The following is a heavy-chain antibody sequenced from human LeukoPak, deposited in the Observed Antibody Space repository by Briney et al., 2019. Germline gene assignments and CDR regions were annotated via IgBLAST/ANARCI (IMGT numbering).Heavy chain of an antibody. D-gene: IGHD3-22*01. J-gene: IGHJ4*02. V-gene: IGHV1-18*01. CDR1: GYTFTTYG. CDR2: ISTYDDNI. CDR3: ARGPYDSSGYYVAY. Sequence: ASVKVSCKASGYTFTTYGLSWVRQAPGQGLEWLGWISTYDDNIKYAQSLQGRLTLTIDTSTSTAYMELSSLRSEDTAVYYCARGPYDSSGYYVAYWGQGTLVTVSS.